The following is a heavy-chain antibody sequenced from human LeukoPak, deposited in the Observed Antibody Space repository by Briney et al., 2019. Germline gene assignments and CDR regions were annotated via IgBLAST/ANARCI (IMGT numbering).Heavy chain of an antibody. V-gene: IGHV3-11*04. D-gene: IGHD5-18*01. Sequence: PSETLSLTCTVSGGSISAYYMSWIRQAPGKGLEWVSYISSSGSTIYYADSVKGRFTISRDNAKNSLYLQMNSLRAEDTAVYYCARVGYSYGYKWFDPWGQGTLVTVSS. CDR2: ISSSGSTI. CDR3: ARVGYSYGYKWFDP. CDR1: GGSISAYY. J-gene: IGHJ5*02.